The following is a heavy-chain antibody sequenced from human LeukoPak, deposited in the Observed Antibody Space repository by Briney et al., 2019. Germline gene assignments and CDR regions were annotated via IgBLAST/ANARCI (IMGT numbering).Heavy chain of an antibody. CDR3: ARDRRWTATTVTYFDY. CDR2: IKQDGSEK. D-gene: IGHD4-11*01. Sequence: GSLRLSCAASGFHVGSNNINWVRQAPGKGLEWVANIKQDGSEKYYVDSVRGRFTISRDNTKNSLYLQVNSLRAEDTAVYYCARDRRWTATTVTYFDYWGQGTLVTVSS. CDR1: GFHVGSNN. V-gene: IGHV3-7*01. J-gene: IGHJ4*02.